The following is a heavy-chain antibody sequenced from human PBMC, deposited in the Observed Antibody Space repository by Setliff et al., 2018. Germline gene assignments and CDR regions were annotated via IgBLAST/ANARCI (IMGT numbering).Heavy chain of an antibody. V-gene: IGHV1-69*10. D-gene: IGHD3-10*01. CDR2: IIPILGIA. CDR1: GYTFSSYA. J-gene: IGHJ4*02. CDR3: ARGIEPLLPVPDY. Sequence: GASVKVSCKASGYTFSSYAISWVRQAPGQGLEWMGGIIPILGIANYAQKFQGRVTITADESTSTAYMELSSLRSEDTAVYYCARGIEPLLPVPDYWGQGTLVTVSS.